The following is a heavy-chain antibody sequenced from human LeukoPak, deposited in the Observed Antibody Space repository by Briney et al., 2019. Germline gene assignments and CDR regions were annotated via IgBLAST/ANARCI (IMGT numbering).Heavy chain of an antibody. CDR2: INGDGSNS. CDR1: GFTFTTYW. V-gene: IGHV3-74*01. CDR3: ARTSPTSHFDF. J-gene: IGHJ4*02. Sequence: GGSLRLSCVASGFTFTTYWMHWVRQAPGKGLVWVSRINGDGSNSNYADSVKGRFTISRDNARNTLYLQMDGLRAEDTALYYCARTSPTSHFDFWGQGTLVTVSS. D-gene: IGHD3-16*01.